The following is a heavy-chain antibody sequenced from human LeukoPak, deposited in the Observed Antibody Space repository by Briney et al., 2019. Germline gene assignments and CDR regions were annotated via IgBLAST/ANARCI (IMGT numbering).Heavy chain of an antibody. V-gene: IGHV3-48*03. CDR3: ARVKLGGSAFDI. CDR1: GFTFSSYE. J-gene: IGHJ3*02. D-gene: IGHD1-26*01. CDR2: ISGSGSTI. Sequence: GGPLRLSCAASGFTFSSYEMNWVRQAPGKGLEWVSYISGSGSTIYYADSVKGRFTISRDNAKHSLYLQMNSLRAEDTAVYYCARVKLGGSAFDIWGQGTMVTVSS.